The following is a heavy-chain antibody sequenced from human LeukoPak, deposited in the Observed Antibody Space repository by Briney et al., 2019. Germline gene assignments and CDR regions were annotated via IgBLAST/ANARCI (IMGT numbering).Heavy chain of an antibody. D-gene: IGHD3-10*01. CDR1: GFTFSSYS. CDR2: ISSSSSTI. CDR3: ARDRITRHYDYYYYMDV. V-gene: IGHV3-48*01. Sequence: PGGSLRLSCAASGFTFSSYSMNWVRQAPGKGLEWVSYISSSSSTIYYADSVKGRFTISRDNAKNSLYLQMNSLRAEDTAVYYCARDRITRHYDYYYYMDVWGKGTTVTVS. J-gene: IGHJ6*03.